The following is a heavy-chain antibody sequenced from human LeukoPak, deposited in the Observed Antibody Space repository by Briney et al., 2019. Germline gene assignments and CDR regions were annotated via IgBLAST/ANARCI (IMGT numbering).Heavy chain of an antibody. CDR2: ISYSGST. CDR1: GGSISSHY. Sequence: SETLSLTCTVSGGSISSHYWSWIRQPPGKGLEWIGYISYSGSTNYNPSLKSRVTISVDTSKNQFSLKLSSVTAADTAVYYCAREAYCSSTSCHYHWFGPWGQGTLVTVSS. V-gene: IGHV4-59*11. D-gene: IGHD2-2*01. J-gene: IGHJ5*02. CDR3: AREAYCSSTSCHYHWFGP.